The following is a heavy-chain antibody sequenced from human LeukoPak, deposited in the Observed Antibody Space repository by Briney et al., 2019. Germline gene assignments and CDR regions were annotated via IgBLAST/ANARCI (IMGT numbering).Heavy chain of an antibody. CDR1: GFTVSSNY. V-gene: IGHV3-66*01. Sequence: GGSLRLSCAASGFTVSSNYMSWVRQAPGKGLEWVSVIYSGGSTYYADSVKGRFTISRDNSKNTLYLHMNSLRAEHTAVYYCASGGDPYYYDSSGTPYYFDYWGQGTLVTVSS. CDR3: ASGGDPYYYDSSGTPYYFDY. CDR2: IYSGGST. J-gene: IGHJ4*02. D-gene: IGHD3-22*01.